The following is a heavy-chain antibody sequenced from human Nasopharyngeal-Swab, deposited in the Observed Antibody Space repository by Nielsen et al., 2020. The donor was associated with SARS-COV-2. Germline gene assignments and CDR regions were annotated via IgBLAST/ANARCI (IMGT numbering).Heavy chain of an antibody. Sequence: WVRQAPGQGLEWMGWISVYTGNANYAPKFQGRVTMTTDTSTNTAYMELRSLRSDDTAVYYCARVGARFLESFGAFDIWGQGTMVTVSS. CDR3: ARVGARFLESFGAFDI. CDR2: ISVYTGNA. V-gene: IGHV1-18*01. J-gene: IGHJ3*02. D-gene: IGHD3-3*01.